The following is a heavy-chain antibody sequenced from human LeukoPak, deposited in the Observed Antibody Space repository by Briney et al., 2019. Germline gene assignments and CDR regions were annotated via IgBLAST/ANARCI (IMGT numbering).Heavy chain of an antibody. CDR3: ARSSYSSSSSA. CDR1: GFTFSGFW. D-gene: IGHD6-6*01. V-gene: IGHV3-7*03. J-gene: IGHJ3*01. Sequence: GGSLRLSCVVSGFTFSGFWMSWSRQAPGKGLEWVASINSDGSEGYYADVVKGRFTISRDNAKNSLYLQINSLRAEDTAVYYCARSSYSSSSSAWGQGTMVTVSS. CDR2: INSDGSEG.